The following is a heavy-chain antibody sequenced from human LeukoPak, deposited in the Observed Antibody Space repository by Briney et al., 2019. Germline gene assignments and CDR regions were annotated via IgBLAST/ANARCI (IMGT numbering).Heavy chain of an antibody. CDR2: IYPGDSDT. CDR3: ARHGRGDAAGADY. Sequence: GESLKISCKGSGYSFTNYWIGWVRQMPGKGLEWMGIIYPGDSDTTYSPSFQGQVTISADKSISTACLQWSSLKASDTAMYYCARHGRGDAAGADYWGQGTLATVSS. V-gene: IGHV5-51*01. D-gene: IGHD3-10*01. CDR1: GYSFTNYW. J-gene: IGHJ4*02.